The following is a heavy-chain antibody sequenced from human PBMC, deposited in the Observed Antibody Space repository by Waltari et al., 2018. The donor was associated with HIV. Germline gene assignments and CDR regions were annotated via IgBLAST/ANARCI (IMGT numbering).Heavy chain of an antibody. Sequence: EVPLVESGGGLVPPGGSLRLSCEASGFTITNYAMTWVRQAPGKGLEWVSAISCSGGSTYYADSVKGRFTISRDNSKNTLYLQMNSLRAEDTAVYYCAKDDSTGSSGYYPFHYWGQGTLITISS. V-gene: IGHV3-23*04. CDR2: ISCSGGST. D-gene: IGHD3-22*01. CDR3: AKDDSTGSSGYYPFHY. CDR1: GFTITNYA. J-gene: IGHJ4*02.